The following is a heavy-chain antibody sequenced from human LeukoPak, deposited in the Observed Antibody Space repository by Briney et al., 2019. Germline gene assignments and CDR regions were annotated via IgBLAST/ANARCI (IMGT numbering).Heavy chain of an antibody. CDR3: ARAMWSSSPVDY. J-gene: IGHJ4*02. CDR2: IYYSGST. CDR1: GVFISSGDYY. Sequence: SETLSLTCTVSGVFISSGDYYWSWIRQPPGKGLEWIGYIYYSGSTYYNPSLKSRVTISVDTSKNQFSLKLSSVTAADTAVYYCARAMWSSSPVDYWGQGTLVTVSS. D-gene: IGHD6-6*01. V-gene: IGHV4-30-4*01.